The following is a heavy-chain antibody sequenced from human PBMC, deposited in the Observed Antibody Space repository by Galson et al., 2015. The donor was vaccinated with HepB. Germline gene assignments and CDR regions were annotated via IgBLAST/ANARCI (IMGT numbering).Heavy chain of an antibody. V-gene: IGHV3-43D*03. D-gene: IGHD1-26*01. Sequence: SLRLSCAASGFTFDDYAMHWVRQAPGKGLEWVSLISWDGGSTYYADSVKGRFTISRDNSKNSLYLQMNSLRAEDTALYYCATGGSGSYHDYWGQGTLVTVSS. CDR3: ATGGSGSYHDY. CDR2: ISWDGGST. J-gene: IGHJ4*02. CDR1: GFTFDDYA.